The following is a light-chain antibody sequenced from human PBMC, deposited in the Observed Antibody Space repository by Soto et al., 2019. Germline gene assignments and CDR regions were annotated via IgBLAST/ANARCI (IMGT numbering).Light chain of an antibody. Sequence: DIQMTQSPSTLSASVGDRVTITCRASQSISSWLAWYQQKPGKAPKLLIYKASTLESGVPSRFSGSGSGTDFTLTISSLQPDDFAAYYCQQYNSYSLTFGPGTKVDIK. J-gene: IGKJ3*01. V-gene: IGKV1-5*03. CDR1: QSISSW. CDR3: QQYNSYSLT. CDR2: KAS.